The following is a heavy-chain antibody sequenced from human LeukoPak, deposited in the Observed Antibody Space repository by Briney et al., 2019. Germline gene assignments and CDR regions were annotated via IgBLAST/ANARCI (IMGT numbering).Heavy chain of an antibody. CDR1: GFTFSSYE. Sequence: GGSLRLSCAASGFTFSSYEMNWVRQAPGKALEWVSYISSSGSTIYYADSVKGRFTISRDNAKNSLYLQMNSLRAEDTAVYYCARDGGGDYEAGWFDPWGQGTLVTVSS. CDR3: ARDGGGDYEAGWFDP. D-gene: IGHD4-17*01. CDR2: ISSSGSTI. J-gene: IGHJ5*02. V-gene: IGHV3-48*03.